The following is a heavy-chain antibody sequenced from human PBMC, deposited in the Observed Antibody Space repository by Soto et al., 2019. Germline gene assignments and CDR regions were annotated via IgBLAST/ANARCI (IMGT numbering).Heavy chain of an antibody. V-gene: IGHV4-39*01. CDR1: GGSISSSGYY. Sequence: QLQLQESGPGLVRPSETLSLTCNVSGGSISSSGYYWGWVRQPPGKGLEWIGSLSYTGSPSYNPSLPNRVPISVDTSQNQLSLILDSVTAADMASYYCARLFWGITGTPGRRVAGFDPWGQGTLVTGSS. CDR2: LSYTGSP. D-gene: IGHD1-20*01. J-gene: IGHJ5*02. CDR3: ARLFWGITGTPGRRVAGFDP.